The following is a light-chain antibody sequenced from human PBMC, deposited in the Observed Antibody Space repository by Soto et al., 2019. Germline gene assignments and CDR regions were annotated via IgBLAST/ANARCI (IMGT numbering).Light chain of an antibody. V-gene: IGKV3-20*01. CDR1: QSVSSSY. CDR3: QQYGSSPRT. J-gene: IGKJ2*01. Sequence: EIVLTQSPGTLSLSPGERATLSCRASQSVSSSYLVWYQQKPGQAPRLLTYGASSRATGIPDRFSGSGSGTDFTLTISRLEPEDFAVYYCQQYGSSPRTFGQGTKLEIK. CDR2: GAS.